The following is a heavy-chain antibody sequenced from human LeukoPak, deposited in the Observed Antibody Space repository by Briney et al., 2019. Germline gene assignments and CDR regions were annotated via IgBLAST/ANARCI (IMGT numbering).Heavy chain of an antibody. Sequence: GASVKVSCKASGGTFSSYAISWVRQAPGQGLEWMRGIIPIFGTANYAQKFQGRVTITADKSTSTAYMELSSLRSEDTAVYYCARGPGSGYYYGVDYWGQGTLVTVSS. V-gene: IGHV1-69*06. J-gene: IGHJ4*02. CDR1: GGTFSSYA. CDR2: IIPIFGTA. CDR3: ARGPGSGYYYGVDY. D-gene: IGHD3-22*01.